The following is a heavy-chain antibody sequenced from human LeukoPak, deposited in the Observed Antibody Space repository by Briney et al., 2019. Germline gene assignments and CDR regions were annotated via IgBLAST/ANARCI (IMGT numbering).Heavy chain of an antibody. CDR3: ARSYYDSTGYYTAILDY. Sequence: GASRRLSGAVLEITARSNQINGGGPAPGRGLGWGSVTYSGGNTYYEDSVKGRFTIYRDNSENTLYLQMNSLRAEDTAVYYRARSYYDSTGYYTAILDYWGQGALVTVSS. J-gene: IGHJ4*02. V-gene: IGHV3-66*01. CDR2: TYSGGNT. CDR1: EITARSNQ. D-gene: IGHD3-22*01.